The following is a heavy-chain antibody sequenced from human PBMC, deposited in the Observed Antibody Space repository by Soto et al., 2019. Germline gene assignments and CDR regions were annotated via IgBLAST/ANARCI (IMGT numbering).Heavy chain of an antibody. CDR2: IKSDGSTT. J-gene: IGHJ4*02. CDR1: GFTFSTYW. D-gene: IGHD1-1*01. CDR3: ATEGQQGY. Sequence: GGSLRLSCAASGFTFSTYWMHWVRQAPGRGLVWVSRIKSDGSTTSYADSVKGRFTISRDNTKNTLYLQMNSRRAEDTAVYYCATEGQQGYWGQGTLVTVSS. V-gene: IGHV3-74*01.